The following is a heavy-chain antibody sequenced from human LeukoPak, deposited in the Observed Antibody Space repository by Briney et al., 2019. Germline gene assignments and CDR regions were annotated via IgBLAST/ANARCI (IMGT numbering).Heavy chain of an antibody. CDR1: GGSISSSTYY. Sequence: SETLSLTCTVSGGSISSSTYYWGWIRQPPGKGLEWIGSIYHSGSTYYNPSLKSRVTISVDTSKNQFSLKLSSVTAADTAVYYCASIAADYWGQGTLVTVSS. V-gene: IGHV4-39*07. D-gene: IGHD6-13*01. CDR3: ASIAADY. CDR2: IYHSGST. J-gene: IGHJ4*02.